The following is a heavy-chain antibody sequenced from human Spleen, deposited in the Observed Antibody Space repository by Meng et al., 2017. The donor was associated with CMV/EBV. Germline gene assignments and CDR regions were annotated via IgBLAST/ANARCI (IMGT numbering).Heavy chain of an antibody. CDR2: ISSSSSYI. CDR1: GFTFRDYY. Sequence: GESLKISCAASGFTFRDYYMSWIRQAPGTGLEWVSSISSSSSYIYYADSVRGRFTISRDNSKNTLYLQMNSLRAEDTAVYYCAKDLLGPIVVVPAAIRFLENYYGMDVWGQGTTVTVSS. V-gene: IGHV3-11*06. CDR3: AKDLLGPIVVVPAAIRFLENYYGMDV. J-gene: IGHJ6*02. D-gene: IGHD2-2*02.